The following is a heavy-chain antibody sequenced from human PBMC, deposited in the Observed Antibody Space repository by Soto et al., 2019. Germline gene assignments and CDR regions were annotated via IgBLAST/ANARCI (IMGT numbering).Heavy chain of an antibody. D-gene: IGHD1-26*01. V-gene: IGHV1-69*01. CDR3: ARVSAPSGSYWYFDL. CDR1: GGTFSSYA. CDR2: IIPIFGTA. Sequence: QVQLVQSGAEVKTPGSSVKVSCKASGGTFSSYAISWVRQAPGQGLVWMGGIIPIFGTANYAQKFQGRVTITADEATSTAYMELSSLRSEDTAVYYCARVSAPSGSYWYFDLWGRGTLVTDTS. J-gene: IGHJ2*01.